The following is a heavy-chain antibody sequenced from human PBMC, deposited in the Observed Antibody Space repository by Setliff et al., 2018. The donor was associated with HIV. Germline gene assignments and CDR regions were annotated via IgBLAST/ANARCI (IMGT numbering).Heavy chain of an antibody. CDR2: ISRNADFT. CDR1: GFIFRNYA. V-gene: IGHV3-9*01. Sequence: LSCAGSGFIFRNYAMHWVRQAPGKGLEWVSGISRNADFTAYAESTKGRFTISRDNARKSLYLQINSLRAEDTAVYYCVRDRSSGYIDYWGQGTLVTVSS. D-gene: IGHD3-22*01. J-gene: IGHJ4*02. CDR3: VRDRSSGYIDY.